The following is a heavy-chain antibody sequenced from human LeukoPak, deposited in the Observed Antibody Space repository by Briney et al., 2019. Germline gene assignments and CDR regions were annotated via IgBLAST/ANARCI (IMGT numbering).Heavy chain of an antibody. D-gene: IGHD3-10*01. CDR3: ARHRAAGGYYYYGMDG. V-gene: IGHV5-51*01. CDR1: GYSFTTYW. Sequence: GESLKISCKGSGYSFTTYWIAWVRQMPGKGLEWMGIIYPDNSDTRYSPSLQGQVTLSVDKSTSTAYLQWSSLKASDTAMYYCARHRAAGGYYYYGMDGWGQGTTVTVSS. J-gene: IGHJ6*02. CDR2: IYPDNSDT.